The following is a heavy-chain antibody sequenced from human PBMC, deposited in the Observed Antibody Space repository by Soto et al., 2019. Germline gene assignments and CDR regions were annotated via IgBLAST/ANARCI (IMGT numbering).Heavy chain of an antibody. V-gene: IGHV4-34*01. J-gene: IGHJ6*02. CDR2: INHSGST. CDR1: GGSFSGYY. Sequence: QVQLQQWGAGLLKPSETLSLTCAVYGGSFSGYYWSWIRQPPGKGLEWIGEINHSGSTNYNPSLKRRVTISVDTSKNQFSLKLSSVTAADTAVYYCARGPGVYYDYGMDVWGQGTTVTVSS. CDR3: ARGPGVYYDYGMDV. D-gene: IGHD3-10*01.